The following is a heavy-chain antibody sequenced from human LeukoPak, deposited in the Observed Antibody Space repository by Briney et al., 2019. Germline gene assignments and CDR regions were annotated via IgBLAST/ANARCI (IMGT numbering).Heavy chain of an antibody. D-gene: IGHD3-9*01. V-gene: IGHV4-34*01. CDR2: INHSGST. J-gene: IGHJ4*02. CDR3: ARERRYFDWLSRYFDY. CDR1: GGSFSGYY. Sequence: SETLSLTCAVYGGSFSGYYWSWIRQPPGKGLERIGEINHSGSTNYNPSLKSRVTISVDTSKNQFSLKLSSVTAADTAVYYCARERRYFDWLSRYFDYWGQGTLVTVSS.